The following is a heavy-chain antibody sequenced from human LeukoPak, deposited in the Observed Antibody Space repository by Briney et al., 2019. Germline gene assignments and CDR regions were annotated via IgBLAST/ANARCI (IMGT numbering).Heavy chain of an antibody. J-gene: IGHJ4*02. V-gene: IGHV3-23*01. CDR1: GFPFSSYA. CDR2: ITNGDST. D-gene: IGHD5-18*01. CDR3: AKRALDTALAPGYFDS. Sequence: PGGSLRLSCAASGFPFSSYAVSWVRQAPGKGLEWVSTITNGDSTYFADSVKGRFTLSRDNSKNTLYLQMNSLRAEDTAVYYCAKRALDTALAPGYFDSWGQGTLVTVSS.